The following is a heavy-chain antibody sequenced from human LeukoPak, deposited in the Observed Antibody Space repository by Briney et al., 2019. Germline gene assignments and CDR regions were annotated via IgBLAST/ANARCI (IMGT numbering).Heavy chain of an antibody. CDR2: ISWNSGSI. D-gene: IGHD4-17*01. V-gene: IGHV3-9*01. J-gene: IGHJ4*02. Sequence: PGRSLRLSCAASGFTFDDYAMHWVRQAPGKGREWVSGISWNSGSIGYADSVKGRFTISRDNAKNSLYLQMNSLRAEDTALYYCAKDWDGSFTVSTGFDSWGQGTLVTVSS. CDR1: GFTFDDYA. CDR3: AKDWDGSFTVSTGFDS.